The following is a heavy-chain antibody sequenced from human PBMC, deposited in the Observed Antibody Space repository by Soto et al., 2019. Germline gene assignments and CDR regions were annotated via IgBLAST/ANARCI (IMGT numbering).Heavy chain of an antibody. CDR3: AREREADSTSWGLGYYYYGMDV. CDR2: ISYDGSNK. CDR1: GFTFSSYA. D-gene: IGHD2-2*01. V-gene: IGHV3-30-3*01. J-gene: IGHJ6*02. Sequence: GGSLRLSCAASGFTFSSYAMHWVRQAPGKGLEWVAVISYDGSNKYYADSVKGRFTISRDNSKNTLYLQMNSLRAEDTAVYYCAREREADSTSWGLGYYYYGMDVWGQGTTVTVSS.